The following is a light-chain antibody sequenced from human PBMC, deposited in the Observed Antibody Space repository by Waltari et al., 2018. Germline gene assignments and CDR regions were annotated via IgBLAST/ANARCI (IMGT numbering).Light chain of an antibody. J-gene: IGLJ1*01. Sequence: QSALTQPPSASGSPGQSVTISCTGTSSDVGGYSYVSWYQHHPGKAPKSIIFEVYKRPSGVPDRFSGSKSGNTASLTVSGLQAEDEADYYCSSYAGSNNLGVFGTGTKVTVL. CDR2: EVY. V-gene: IGLV2-8*01. CDR3: SSYAGSNNLGV. CDR1: SSDVGGYSY.